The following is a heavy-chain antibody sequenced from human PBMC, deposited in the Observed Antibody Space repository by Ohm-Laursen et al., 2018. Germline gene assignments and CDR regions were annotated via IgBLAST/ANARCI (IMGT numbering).Heavy chain of an antibody. Sequence: SLRLSCTASGFTFSNAWMSWVRQAPGKGLEWVGRIKSKTDGGTTDYAAPVKGRFTISRDDSKNTLYLQMNSLKTEDTAVYYCTTGERYDSSGYYYRYYYYGMDVWGQGTTVTVSS. CDR3: TTGERYDSSGYYYRYYYYGMDV. CDR2: IKSKTDGGTT. J-gene: IGHJ6*02. V-gene: IGHV3-15*01. D-gene: IGHD3-22*01. CDR1: GFTFSNAW.